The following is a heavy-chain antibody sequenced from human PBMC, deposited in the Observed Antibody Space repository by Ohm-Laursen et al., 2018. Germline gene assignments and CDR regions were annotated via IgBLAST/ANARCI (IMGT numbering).Heavy chain of an antibody. V-gene: IGHV3-48*03. CDR1: GFTFSSYE. Sequence: SLRLSCSASGFTFSSYEMNWVRQAPGKGLEWVSYISDRGITIYYADSVKGQFTISRDNAQSSLFLQMNSLRAEDTAVYYCARAKWELTTYDGLDVWGQGTTVTVSS. J-gene: IGHJ6*02. CDR3: ARAKWELTTYDGLDV. D-gene: IGHD1-26*01. CDR2: ISDRGITI.